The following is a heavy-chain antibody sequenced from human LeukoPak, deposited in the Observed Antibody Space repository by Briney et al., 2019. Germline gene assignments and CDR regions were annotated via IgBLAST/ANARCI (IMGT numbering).Heavy chain of an antibody. CDR1: GFTFSSYE. V-gene: IGHV3-23*01. Sequence: GGSLRLSCAASGFTFSSYEMNWVRQAPGKGLEWVSAMSSSDDGRYYAASVRGRFTISRDTSRSTLYLQRNSLRAEDAAVYYCAKAPVTSCRGAFCYPFDYWGQGTLVTVSS. D-gene: IGHD2-15*01. CDR3: AKAPVTSCRGAFCYPFDY. J-gene: IGHJ4*02. CDR2: MSSSDDGR.